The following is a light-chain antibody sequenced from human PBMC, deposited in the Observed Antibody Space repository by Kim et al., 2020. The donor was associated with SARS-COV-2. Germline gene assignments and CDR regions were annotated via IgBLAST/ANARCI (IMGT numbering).Light chain of an antibody. CDR2: YDS. V-gene: IGLV3-21*01. Sequence: APGKPARITCGGVNHGGKPVHWYQQKPGQAPTLVIYYDSDRPSGIPERFSGSNSGNTATLTISRVEAGDEADYYCQVYDSSSDHVVFGGGTQLTVL. CDR3: QVYDSSSDHVV. J-gene: IGLJ2*01. CDR1: NHGGKP.